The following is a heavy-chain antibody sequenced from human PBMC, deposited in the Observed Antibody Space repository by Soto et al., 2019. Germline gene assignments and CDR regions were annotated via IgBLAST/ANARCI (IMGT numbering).Heavy chain of an antibody. D-gene: IGHD4-17*01. J-gene: IGHJ4*02. Sequence: PGGSLRLSCAASGFTFIRYAMSWVRQAPGKGLEWVSAISGSGGSTYYADSVKGRFTISRDNSKNTLYLQMNSLRAEDTAVYYCAKAGPYGDYGDYWGQGTLVTVSS. CDR3: AKAGPYGDYGDY. CDR1: GFTFIRYA. V-gene: IGHV3-23*01. CDR2: ISGSGGST.